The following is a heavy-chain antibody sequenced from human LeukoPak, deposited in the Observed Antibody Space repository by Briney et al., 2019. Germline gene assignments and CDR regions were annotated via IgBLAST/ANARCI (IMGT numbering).Heavy chain of an antibody. CDR2: ISYDGSNK. D-gene: IGHD2-2*02. CDR3: ARARVKLGYCSSTSCYSAFDI. V-gene: IGHV3-30-3*01. J-gene: IGHJ3*02. CDR1: GFTFSSYA. Sequence: GGSLRLSCAASGFTFSSYAMHWVRQAPGKGLEWVAVISYDGSNKYYADSVKGRFTISRDNSKNTLYLQMNSLRAEDTAVYYCARARVKLGYCSSTSCYSAFDIWGQGTMVTVSS.